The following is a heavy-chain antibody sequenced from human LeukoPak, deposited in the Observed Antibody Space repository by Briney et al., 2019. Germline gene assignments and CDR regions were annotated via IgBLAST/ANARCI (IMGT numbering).Heavy chain of an antibody. V-gene: IGHV1-69*13. D-gene: IGHD6-13*01. Sequence: EASVKVSCKASGGTFSSYAISWVRQAPGQGREWMGGIIRIFGTANYAQKFQGRVTITADESTSRAYRELSSLRFEDPVVYYCAEGNPYSSSWYGYYYYGMDVWGQGTTVTVSS. CDR2: IIRIFGTA. CDR3: AEGNPYSSSWYGYYYYGMDV. CDR1: GGTFSSYA. J-gene: IGHJ6*02.